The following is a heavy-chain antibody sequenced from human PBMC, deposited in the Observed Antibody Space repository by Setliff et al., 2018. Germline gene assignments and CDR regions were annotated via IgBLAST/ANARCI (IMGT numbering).Heavy chain of an antibody. CDR3: ARAPAGGGDFYFDY. CDR2: IIPIFGTA. Sequence: SVKVSCKASGYSFSSYGIAWVRQAPGQGLEWMGGIIPIFGTANYAQKFQGRVTITTDESTSTAYMELSSLRSEDTAVYYCARAPAGGGDFYFDYWGQGTLVTVSS. J-gene: IGHJ4*02. V-gene: IGHV1-69*05. CDR1: GYSFSSYG. D-gene: IGHD2-21*01.